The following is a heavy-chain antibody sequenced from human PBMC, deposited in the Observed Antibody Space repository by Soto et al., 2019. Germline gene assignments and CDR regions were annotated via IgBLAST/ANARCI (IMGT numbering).Heavy chain of an antibody. D-gene: IGHD1-26*01. J-gene: IGHJ4*02. CDR1: GYTFTSYG. V-gene: IGHV1-18*01. Sequence: QVQLVQSGAEVKKPGASVKVSCKASGYTFTSYGISWVRQATGQGLEWMGWISANNGNTNYAQKIQGRVTMTTDTSTSTAYMELRSLRSDDTAVYYCARDGLYSWSYGGYYFDYWGQGTLVTVSS. CDR2: ISANNGNT. CDR3: ARDGLYSWSYGGYYFDY.